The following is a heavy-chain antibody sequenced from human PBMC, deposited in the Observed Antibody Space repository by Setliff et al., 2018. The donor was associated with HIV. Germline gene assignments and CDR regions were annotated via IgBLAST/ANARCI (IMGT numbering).Heavy chain of an antibody. J-gene: IGHJ4*02. CDR3: SRHGTYYNLFDY. V-gene: IGHV4-39*01. CDR1: GGSMTTSSYY. CDR2: VFYNGST. Sequence: PSETLSLTCTVSGGSMTTSSYYWSWIRQPPGQGLEWIGSVFYNGSTLYNPSLKSRLTLSVDTSKNQFSLKMHSVTAADTSLYYCSRHGTYYNLFDYWGQGRPVTVSS. D-gene: IGHD3-10*01.